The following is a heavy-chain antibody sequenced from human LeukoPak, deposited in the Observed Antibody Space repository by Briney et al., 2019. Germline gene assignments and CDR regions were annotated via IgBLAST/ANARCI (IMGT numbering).Heavy chain of an antibody. CDR1: GYTFTSYG. Sequence: ASVKVSCKASGYTFTSYGISWVRQAPGQGLEWMGWISAYNGNTNYAQKLQGRVTMTTDTSTSTAYMELRSLRSDDTAVYYCARDQGISISSGWHPYYYYYYYMDVWGKGTTVTVSS. J-gene: IGHJ6*03. V-gene: IGHV1-18*01. CDR2: ISAYNGNT. D-gene: IGHD6-19*01. CDR3: ARDQGISISSGWHPYYYYYYYMDV.